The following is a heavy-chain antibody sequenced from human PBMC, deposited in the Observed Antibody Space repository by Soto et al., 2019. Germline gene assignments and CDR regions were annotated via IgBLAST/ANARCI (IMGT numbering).Heavy chain of an antibody. J-gene: IGHJ4*02. CDR1: GYTFSGFY. Sequence: ASVKVSCKASGYTFSGFYMHWVRQAPGQGLEWMGWINPNSGGTKSAEKFQGRVTMTRDTSISTAYMELSRLTSDDTAVYYCASAAVTGTAGLDFWGRGTQVTVSS. CDR3: ASAAVTGTAGLDF. V-gene: IGHV1-2*02. D-gene: IGHD6-19*01. CDR2: INPNSGGT.